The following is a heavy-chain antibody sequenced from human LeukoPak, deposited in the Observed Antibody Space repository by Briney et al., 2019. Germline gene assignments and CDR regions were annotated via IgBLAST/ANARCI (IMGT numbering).Heavy chain of an antibody. CDR2: INPSSGGT. Sequence: ASVKVSCKASGYTFTGYYMHWVRQAPGQGLEWMGWINPSSGGTNYAQKFQGWVTMTRDTSISTAYMELSRLRSDDTAVYYCARGALGYYYYYGMDVWGKGTTVTVSS. CDR3: ARGALGYYYYYGMDV. J-gene: IGHJ6*04. V-gene: IGHV1-2*04. CDR1: GYTFTGYY.